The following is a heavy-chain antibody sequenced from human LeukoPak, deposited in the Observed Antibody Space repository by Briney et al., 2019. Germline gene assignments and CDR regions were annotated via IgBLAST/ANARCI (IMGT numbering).Heavy chain of an antibody. Sequence: GASAKVSCKAFGYTFTSNYMHWVRQAPGQGPEWMGVISPNGGSTTYAQKFQGRVTLTRDMSTSTDYLELSSLRSEDTAVYYCARDGGSGWYGWSHWFDPWGQGTLVTVSS. CDR1: GYTFTSNY. D-gene: IGHD6-19*01. CDR3: ARDGGSGWYGWSHWFDP. V-gene: IGHV1-46*01. J-gene: IGHJ5*02. CDR2: ISPNGGST.